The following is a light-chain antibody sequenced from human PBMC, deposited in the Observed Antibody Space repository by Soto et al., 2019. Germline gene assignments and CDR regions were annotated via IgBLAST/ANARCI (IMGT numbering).Light chain of an antibody. V-gene: IGLV2-23*02. CDR3: WSYAGSSTFFYV. J-gene: IGLJ1*01. CDR1: SSDVGSYNL. Sequence: QSVLTQSASVSGSPGQSITISCTGTSSDVGSYNLVSWYQQHPGKAPKLMIYEVTKRPSGVSNRFSGSKSGNTASLTISGLQAEDEADYYCWSYAGSSTFFYVFGSGTKVIVL. CDR2: EVT.